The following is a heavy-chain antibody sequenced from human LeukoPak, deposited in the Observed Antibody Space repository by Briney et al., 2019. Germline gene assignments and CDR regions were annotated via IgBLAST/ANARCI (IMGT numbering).Heavy chain of an antibody. J-gene: IGHJ4*02. D-gene: IGHD2-15*01. CDR2: IIPIFGTT. V-gene: IGHV1-69*01. CDR3: ARGATPESDY. Sequence: ASVKVSCKASGGTFSSYAISWVRQAPGQGVEWMGVIIPIFGTTNYAQKFHGRVTITADESTSTAYMELSSLRSEDTAVYYCARGATPESDYWGQGTLVTVSS. CDR1: GGTFSSYA.